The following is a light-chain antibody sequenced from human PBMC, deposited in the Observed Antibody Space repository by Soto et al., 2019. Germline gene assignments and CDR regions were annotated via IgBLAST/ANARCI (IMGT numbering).Light chain of an antibody. CDR3: QQYGRPPRAT. J-gene: IGKJ5*01. Sequence: EIVLTQSPATLSLSSGERATFSCRASQSVGSYLAWYQQKPGQPPRLLIYDASNRATGIPARFSGSGSGTDFTLTISSLEPEDVAVYYCQQYGRPPRATFGQGTRLEIK. CDR2: DAS. CDR1: QSVGSY. V-gene: IGKV3-11*01.